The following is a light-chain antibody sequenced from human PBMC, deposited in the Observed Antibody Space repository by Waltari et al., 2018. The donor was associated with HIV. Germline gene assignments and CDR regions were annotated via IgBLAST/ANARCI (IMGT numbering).Light chain of an antibody. J-gene: IGLJ2*01. CDR3: QVWDSSSGVV. CDR1: NIGSKS. V-gene: IGLV3-21*04. Sequence: SYVLTQSPSVPVAPGKTARITCGGNNIGSKSVHWDQQKPGQAPVLVIYYDSDRPSGIPERFSGSNSGNTATLTISWVEAVDEADYYCQVWDSSSGVVFGGGTRLTVL. CDR2: YDS.